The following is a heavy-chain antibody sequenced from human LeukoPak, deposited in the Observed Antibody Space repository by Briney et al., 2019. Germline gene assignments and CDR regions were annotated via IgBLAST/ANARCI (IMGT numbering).Heavy chain of an antibody. CDR1: GFTFTNYA. V-gene: IGHV3-23*01. CDR2: ITGIVTNT. Sequence: GASLRLSCVASGFTFTNYAMSWVRQAPGKVREWVSAITGIVTNTYYADSVKGWFTISRDNSKNTVFLQMNSVRHEDTAIYYCVIWGDYDVLTGYYVPDYWGQGTLVTVSS. D-gene: IGHD3-9*01. J-gene: IGHJ4*02. CDR3: VIWGDYDVLTGYYVPDY.